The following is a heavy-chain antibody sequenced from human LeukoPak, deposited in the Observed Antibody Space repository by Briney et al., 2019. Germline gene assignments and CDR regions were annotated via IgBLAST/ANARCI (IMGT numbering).Heavy chain of an antibody. V-gene: IGHV4-34*01. D-gene: IGHD3-9*01. Sequence: SETLSLTCAVYGGSFSGYYWSWIRQPPGKGLEWIGEINHSGSTNYNPSLKSRVTISVDTSKNQFSLKLSSVTAADTAVYYCARVGAMQGTGYYKQPKRYFDYWGQGTLVTVSS. CDR2: INHSGST. CDR1: GGSFSGYY. J-gene: IGHJ4*02. CDR3: ARVGAMQGTGYYKQPKRYFDY.